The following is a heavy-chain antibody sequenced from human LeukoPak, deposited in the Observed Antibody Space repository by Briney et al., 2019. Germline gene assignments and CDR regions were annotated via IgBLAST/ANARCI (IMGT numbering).Heavy chain of an antibody. J-gene: IGHJ4*02. CDR3: ARWDSMAPTIVGLFDY. Sequence: PGRSLRLSCATSGFSFPFYSMHWIRQAPGKGLEWVAVIGNDGFRKYYADSVKGRFTISRDNSKSTVYLDINSLRPEDTAVYHCARWDSMAPTIVGLFDYWGLGTLVTVSS. CDR2: IGNDGFRK. V-gene: IGHV3-30*04. D-gene: IGHD3-3*01. CDR1: GFSFPFYS.